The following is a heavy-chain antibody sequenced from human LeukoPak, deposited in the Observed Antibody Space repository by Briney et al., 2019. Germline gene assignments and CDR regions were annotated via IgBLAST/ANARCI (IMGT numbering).Heavy chain of an antibody. V-gene: IGHV5-51*01. Sequence: GESLKISCKGSGYSFTSYWIGWARQMPGKGLEWMGIIYPGDSNTTYSPSFQGQVTISADKSISTAYLQWSSLKASDTAMYYCARLTDMDYGDWGIDYWGQGTLVTVSS. CDR1: GYSFTSYW. D-gene: IGHD4-17*01. CDR2: IYPGDSNT. J-gene: IGHJ4*02. CDR3: ARLTDMDYGDWGIDY.